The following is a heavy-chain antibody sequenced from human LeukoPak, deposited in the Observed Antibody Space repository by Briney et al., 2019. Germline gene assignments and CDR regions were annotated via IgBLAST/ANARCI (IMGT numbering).Heavy chain of an antibody. CDR1: GYTFTSYG. D-gene: IGHD2-21*02. V-gene: IGHV1-18*01. Sequence: VASVTVSCTASGYTFTSYGISWVRQAPGQGLEWMGWISAYNGNTNYAQKLQGRVTMTTDTSTSTAYMELRSLRSDDTAVYYCARADSDYFDYWGQGTLVTVSS. CDR2: ISAYNGNT. J-gene: IGHJ4*02. CDR3: ARADSDYFDY.